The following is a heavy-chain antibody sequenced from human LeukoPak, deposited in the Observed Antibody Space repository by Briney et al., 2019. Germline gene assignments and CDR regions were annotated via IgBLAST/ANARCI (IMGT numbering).Heavy chain of an antibody. CDR1: GGSISSSNW. CDR3: AREPSGSGGYDY. Sequence: PSETLSLTCAISGGSISSSNWWSWVRQPPGKGLEWIGEIYHSGSTNYSPTLKSRVTISVDKSKNQFSLKVTSVTAADTAVYYCAREPSGSGGYDYWGQGTLVTVSS. V-gene: IGHV4-4*02. D-gene: IGHD3-10*01. CDR2: IYHSGST. J-gene: IGHJ4*02.